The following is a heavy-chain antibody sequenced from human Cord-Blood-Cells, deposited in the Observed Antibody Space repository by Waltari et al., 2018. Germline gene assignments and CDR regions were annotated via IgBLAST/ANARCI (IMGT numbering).Heavy chain of an antibody. V-gene: IGHV4-34*01. CDR3: ARGVRITIFGVVINHYYYYGMDV. D-gene: IGHD3-3*01. J-gene: IGHJ6*02. CDR1: GGSFSGYY. Sequence: QVQLQPWGAGLLKPSETLSLTCAVYGGSFSGYYWCWIAQPPGTGREWVGEINHSGSTNYNPSLKGRVTISVDTSKNQFSLKLSSVTAADTAVYYCARGVRITIFGVVINHYYYYGMDVWGQGTTVTVSS. CDR2: INHSGST.